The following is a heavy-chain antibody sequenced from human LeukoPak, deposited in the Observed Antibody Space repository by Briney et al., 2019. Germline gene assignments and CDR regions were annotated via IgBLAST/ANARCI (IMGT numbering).Heavy chain of an antibody. J-gene: IGHJ4*02. D-gene: IGHD3-16*01. CDR1: GGSISSSSYY. CDR2: IYTSGST. Sequence: SETRSLTCTVSGGSISSSSYYWSWIRQPAGKGLEWIGRIYTSGSTNYNPSLKSRVTISVDTSKNQFSLKLSSVTAADTAVYYCASVRFGYWGQGTLVTVSS. V-gene: IGHV4-61*02. CDR3: ASVRFGY.